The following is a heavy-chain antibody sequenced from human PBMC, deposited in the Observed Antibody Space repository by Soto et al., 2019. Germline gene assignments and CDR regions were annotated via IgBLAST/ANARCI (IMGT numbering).Heavy chain of an antibody. Sequence: GGSLRLSCVGSGFTFSTYSINWVRQAPGKGLEWVSSISSRSDIYYADSVKGRFTISRDNAKNSVSLQMNSLRAEDTAVYYCAREYTAWPLAYGLDVWGQGTTVTVPS. J-gene: IGHJ6*02. CDR2: ISSRSDI. V-gene: IGHV3-21*01. D-gene: IGHD2-2*02. CDR1: GFTFSTYS. CDR3: AREYTAWPLAYGLDV.